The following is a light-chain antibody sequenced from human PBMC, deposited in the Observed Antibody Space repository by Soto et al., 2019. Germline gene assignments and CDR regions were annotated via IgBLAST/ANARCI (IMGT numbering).Light chain of an antibody. CDR3: QQFNNWPVT. CDR1: QDISSY. CDR2: AAS. V-gene: IGKV1-9*01. J-gene: IGKJ3*01. Sequence: IQLTQSPSSLSASVGDRVTITCRASQDISSYLGWYQQKPGKAPKLLIYAASTLQRGVPSRFSGSGSGTDFTLTINSLQPEDFATYYCQQFNNWPVTFGPGTKVDIK.